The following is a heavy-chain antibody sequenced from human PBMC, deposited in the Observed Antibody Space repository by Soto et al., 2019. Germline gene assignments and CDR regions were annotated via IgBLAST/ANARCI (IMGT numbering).Heavy chain of an antibody. Sequence: EVQLVESGGGLVQPGGSLRLSCAASGFTFSDHHMDWVRQAPGKGLEWVGRARNKAHSYTTAYAASVKGRFTISRDNAKNSLYLQMNSLRAEDTAVYYCARGGSGWFDPWGQGILVTVSS. CDR1: GFTFSDHH. D-gene: IGHD3-16*01. V-gene: IGHV3-72*01. CDR3: ARGGSGWFDP. CDR2: ARNKAHSYTT. J-gene: IGHJ5*02.